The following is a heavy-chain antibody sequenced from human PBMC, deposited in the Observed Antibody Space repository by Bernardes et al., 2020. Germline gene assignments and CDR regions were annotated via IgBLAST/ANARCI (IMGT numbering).Heavy chain of an antibody. V-gene: IGHV3-72*01. J-gene: IGHJ4*02. D-gene: IGHD6-6*01. CDR2: VKKKANGYIT. Sequence: GGSLRLSCAASGFSVSDYYIDWVRQAPGRGRKGVGGVKKKANGYITRYAASVKGRFLISRDDSKNSLYLQMNSLKTDDTAMYYCARGRPLGDYWGQGTLVTVSS. CDR3: ARGRPLGDY. CDR1: GFSVSDYY.